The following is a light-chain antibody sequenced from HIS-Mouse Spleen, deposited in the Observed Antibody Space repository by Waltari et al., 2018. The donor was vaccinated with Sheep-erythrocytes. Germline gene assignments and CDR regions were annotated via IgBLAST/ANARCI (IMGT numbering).Light chain of an antibody. CDR3: SSYTSSSTVV. V-gene: IGLV2-14*03. CDR1: SSDAGGYNY. Sequence: QSALTQPPSASGSPGQPVTIPCTGTSSDAGGYNYVSRYQQHPGKAPKLMIYDVSNRPSGVSNRFSGSKSGNTASLTISGLQAEDEADYYCSSYTSSSTVVFGGGTKLTVL. CDR2: DVS. J-gene: IGLJ2*01.